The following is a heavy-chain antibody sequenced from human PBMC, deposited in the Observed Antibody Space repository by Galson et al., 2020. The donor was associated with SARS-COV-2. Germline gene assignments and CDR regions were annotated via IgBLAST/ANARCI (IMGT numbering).Heavy chain of an antibody. CDR2: IYWDDDK. CDR3: AHRWVAVAGHYFDY. J-gene: IGHJ4*02. CDR1: GFLLSTSGVG. D-gene: IGHD6-19*01. Sequence: SGPTLVKPTQTLTLTCTFSGFLLSTSGVGVGWIRQPPGKALEWLPLIYWDDDKRYSPSLKSRLTITKDTSKNQVVLTMTNMDPVDTATYYCAHRWVAVAGHYFDYWGQGTLVTVSS. V-gene: IGHV2-5*02.